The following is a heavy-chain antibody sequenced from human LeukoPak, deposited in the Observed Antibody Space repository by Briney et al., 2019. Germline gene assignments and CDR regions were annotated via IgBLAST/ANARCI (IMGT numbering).Heavy chain of an antibody. D-gene: IGHD2-2*01. J-gene: IGHJ5*02. CDR3: ARGYCSSTSCYRNWFDP. CDR1: GGTFSSYA. CDR2: IIPIFGTA. Sequence: ASVKVSCKASGGTFSSYAISWVRQAPGQGLEWMGGIIPIFGTANYAQKFQGRVTITTDESTCTAYMELSSLRSEDTAVYYCARGYCSSTSCYRNWFDPWGQGTLVTVSS. V-gene: IGHV1-69*05.